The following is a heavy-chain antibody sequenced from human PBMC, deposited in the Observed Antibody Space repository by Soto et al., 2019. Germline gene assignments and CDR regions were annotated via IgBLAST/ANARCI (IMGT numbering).Heavy chain of an antibody. CDR2: IWYDGGNK. Sequence: QVQLVESGGGVVQPGRSLRLSCAASGFTFSSYGMHWVRQAPGKGLEWVAVIWYDGGNKYYADSVRGRFTISRDNSKNTLHLQMNSLRAEDTAVYYCARDIDSGTYYPHFDYWGQGTLVTVSS. CDR3: ARDIDSGTYYPHFDY. CDR1: GFTFSSYG. V-gene: IGHV3-33*01. J-gene: IGHJ4*02. D-gene: IGHD1-26*01.